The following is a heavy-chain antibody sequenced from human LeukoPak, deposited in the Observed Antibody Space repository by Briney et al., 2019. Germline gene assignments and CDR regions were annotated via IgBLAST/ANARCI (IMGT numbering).Heavy chain of an antibody. CDR1: GGTFSSYA. V-gene: IGHV1-69*13. CDR2: IIPIFGTA. J-gene: IGHJ4*02. CDR3: ARQTYYGDYLHFDY. Sequence: SVKVSCKASGGTFSSYAISWVRQAPGQGLEWMGGIIPIFGTANYAQKFQGRVTITADESTSTAYMVLSSLRSEDTAVYYCARQTYYGDYLHFDYWGQGTLVTVSS. D-gene: IGHD4-17*01.